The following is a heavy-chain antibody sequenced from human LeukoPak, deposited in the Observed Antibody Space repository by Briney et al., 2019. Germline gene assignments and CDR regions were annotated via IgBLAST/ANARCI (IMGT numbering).Heavy chain of an antibody. V-gene: IGHV3-30*02. CDR3: AKEDTYYYDSSGYPGAFDI. Sequence: PGGSLRLSCAASGFTFSSYGMHWVRQAPGKELEWVAFIRYDGSNKYYADSVKGRFTISRDNSKNTLYLQMNSLRAEDTAVYYCAKEDTYYYDSSGYPGAFDIWGQGTMVTVSS. CDR1: GFTFSSYG. CDR2: IRYDGSNK. J-gene: IGHJ3*02. D-gene: IGHD3-22*01.